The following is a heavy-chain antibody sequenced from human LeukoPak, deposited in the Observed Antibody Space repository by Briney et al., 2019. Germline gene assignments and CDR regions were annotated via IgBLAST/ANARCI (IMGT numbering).Heavy chain of an antibody. V-gene: IGHV3-23*01. D-gene: IGHD3-16*01. CDR3: ARDMSLHDFDY. CDR2: ISGSGVST. CDR1: GFTFSTHD. Sequence: PGGSLRLSCAASGFTFSTHDMSWVRQAPGKGLEWVSTISGSGVSTYYADSVKGLFTISRDNSKNTLYLQMNSLRAEDTAVYFCARDMSLHDFDYWGQGTLVTVSS. J-gene: IGHJ4*02.